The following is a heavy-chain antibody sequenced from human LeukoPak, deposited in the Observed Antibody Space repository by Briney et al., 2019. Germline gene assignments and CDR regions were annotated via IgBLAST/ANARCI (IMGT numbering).Heavy chain of an antibody. V-gene: IGHV4-34*01. Sequence: PSETLSLTCAVYGGSFSGYYWSWIRQPPGKGLEWIGEINHSGSTNYNPSLRSRVTISIDTSKNQFSLKLSSVTAADTAVYYCARNYYYEGSDYYDPGAFDIWGQGTMVTISS. CDR3: ARNYYYEGSDYYDPGAFDI. CDR1: GGSFSGYY. CDR2: INHSGST. J-gene: IGHJ3*02. D-gene: IGHD3-22*01.